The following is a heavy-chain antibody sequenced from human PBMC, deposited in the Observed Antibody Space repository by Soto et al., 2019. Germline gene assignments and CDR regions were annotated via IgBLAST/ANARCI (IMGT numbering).Heavy chain of an antibody. CDR2: ISAYNGNT. Sequence: ASVKVSCKASGYTFTSYGISWVRQAPGQGLEWMGWISAYNGNTNYAQKLQGRVTMTTDTSTSTAYMELSSLRSEDTAMYYCARTNVYSGNWGYFDYWGQGTLVTVSS. J-gene: IGHJ4*02. D-gene: IGHD1-26*01. V-gene: IGHV1-18*04. CDR3: ARTNVYSGNWGYFDY. CDR1: GYTFTSYG.